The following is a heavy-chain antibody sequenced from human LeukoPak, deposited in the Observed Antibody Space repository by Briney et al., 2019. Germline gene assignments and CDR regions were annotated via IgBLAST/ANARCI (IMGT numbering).Heavy chain of an antibody. CDR2: ICTSGST. CDR3: ARDLAAAGFNWFDP. CDR1: GGSISSYY. V-gene: IGHV4-4*07. J-gene: IGHJ5*02. Sequence: SETLSLTCTVSGGSISSYYWSWIRQPAGKGLEWIGRICTSGSTNYNPSLKSRVTMSVDTSKNQFSLKLSSVTAADTAVYYCARDLAAAGFNWFDPWGQGTLVTVSS. D-gene: IGHD6-13*01.